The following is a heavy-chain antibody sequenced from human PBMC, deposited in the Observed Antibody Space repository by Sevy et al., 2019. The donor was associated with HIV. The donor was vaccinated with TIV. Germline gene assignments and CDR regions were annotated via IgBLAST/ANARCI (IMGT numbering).Heavy chain of an antibody. Sequence: GGSLRLSCAASGFTFSTYSMNWVRQAPGKGLEWVSYISSSSRTIFYADSVKGRFTISRDKAKKSLYLQMDSLTVEDTAVYYCARDEQTYGDYDYFDYWGQGTLVTVSS. D-gene: IGHD4-17*01. V-gene: IGHV3-48*01. J-gene: IGHJ4*02. CDR3: ARDEQTYGDYDYFDY. CDR1: GFTFSTYS. CDR2: ISSSSRTI.